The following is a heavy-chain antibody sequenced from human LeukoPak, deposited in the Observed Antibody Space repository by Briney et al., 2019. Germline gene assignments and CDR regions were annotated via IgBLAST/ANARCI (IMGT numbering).Heavy chain of an antibody. V-gene: IGHV4-34*01. D-gene: IGHD4-17*01. CDR3: ATIINGEDDY. CDR2: INHSGST. CDR1: GRSFTDNY. Sequence: SETLSLTCDVYGRSFTDNYWSWIRQPPGKGLEWIGEINHSGSTNFNPSLKSRVTILVDASKNQFSLKLNSVTAADTAVYYCATIINGEDDYWGQGTLVTVSS. J-gene: IGHJ4*02.